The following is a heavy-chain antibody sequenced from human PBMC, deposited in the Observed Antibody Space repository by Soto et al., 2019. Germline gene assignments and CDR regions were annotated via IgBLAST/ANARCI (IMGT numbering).Heavy chain of an antibody. J-gene: IGHJ4*02. CDR3: AKGRGGSGSLTPRVDF. Sequence: EVQLLKSGGGLVQPGGSLRLSCAASGFTFNNYAMTWVRQAPGKGLEWVSAISGGGDTTSYADSVKGRFTVSSDGSKITLYLQMSSLRAEDTALYYCAKGRGGSGSLTPRVDFWGQGTLVTVSS. CDR2: ISGGGDTT. CDR1: GFTFNNYA. V-gene: IGHV3-23*01. D-gene: IGHD3-10*01.